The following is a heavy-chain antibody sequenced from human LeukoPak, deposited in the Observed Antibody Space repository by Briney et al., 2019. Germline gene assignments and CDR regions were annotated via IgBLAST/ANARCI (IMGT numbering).Heavy chain of an antibody. D-gene: IGHD4-23*01. CDR3: ARGSAVVTPGPIDF. V-gene: IGHV4-39*01. J-gene: IGHJ4*02. Sequence: SETLSLTCTVSGGSISSSSYYWGWIRQPPGKGLEWIGSIYYSGSTYYNPSLKSRVTIFVDTPKNQLSLKLSSVTAADTAVYYCARGSAVVTPGPIDFWGQGTLVTVSS. CDR2: IYYSGST. CDR1: GGSISSSSYY.